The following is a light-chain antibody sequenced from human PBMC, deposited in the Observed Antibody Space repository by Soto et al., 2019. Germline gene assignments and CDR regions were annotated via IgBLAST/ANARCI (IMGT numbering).Light chain of an antibody. J-gene: IGKJ1*01. Sequence: DTQMTQSTSSLSASVGGVFTIACRSSQSISSYLNWYQQKPGKPPKLLIYAAVSLQSGIPSRFSAYGSGTDFTLTISSLQPEDFATYYCQQTYSSPQWTFGQGTKVDIK. CDR3: QQTYSSPQWT. CDR1: QSISSY. V-gene: IGKV1-39*01. CDR2: AAV.